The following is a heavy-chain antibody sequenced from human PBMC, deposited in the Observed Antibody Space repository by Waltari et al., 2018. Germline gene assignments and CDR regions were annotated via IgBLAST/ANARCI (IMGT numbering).Heavy chain of an antibody. CDR1: GASIITAAHY. CDR3: AREPTVTTRGSLA. J-gene: IGHJ5*02. Sequence: QVQLQEPGPGLVKPSQTLSLTCTVSGASIITAAHYWSWIRQPPGKGLEWIGYSYYSGGTDYNPYLRSRVTISLDTSKNQFSLKLTSVTAADTAVYYCAREPTVTTRGSLAWGQGTLVTVSS. V-gene: IGHV4-30-4*08. D-gene: IGHD4-17*01. CDR2: SYYSGGT.